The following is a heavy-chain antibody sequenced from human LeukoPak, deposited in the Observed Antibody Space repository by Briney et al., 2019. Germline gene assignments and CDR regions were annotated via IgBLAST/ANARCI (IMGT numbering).Heavy chain of an antibody. Sequence: SETLSLTCAVYGGSFSGYYWSWIRQPPGKGLEWIGEINHSGSTNYNPSLKSRVTISVDTSKNQFSLKLSSVTAADTAVYYCARLNDSSGYYQWYFGYWGQGTLVTVSS. CDR3: ARLNDSSGYYQWYFGY. D-gene: IGHD3-22*01. J-gene: IGHJ4*02. CDR1: GGSFSGYY. CDR2: INHSGST. V-gene: IGHV4-34*01.